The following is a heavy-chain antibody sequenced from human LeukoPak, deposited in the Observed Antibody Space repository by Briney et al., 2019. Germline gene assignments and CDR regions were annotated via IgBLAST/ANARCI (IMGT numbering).Heavy chain of an antibody. CDR1: GGTFSGYY. J-gene: IGHJ5*02. Sequence: SETLSLTCAVYGGTFSGYYCSWIRQPPGKGLEWIGEINHSGSTNYNPSLKSRVTISVDTSKNQFSLKLSSVTAADTAVYYCGRARASAPRRFFDPWGQGTLVTVSS. D-gene: IGHD6-25*01. CDR3: GRARASAPRRFFDP. V-gene: IGHV4-34*01. CDR2: INHSGST.